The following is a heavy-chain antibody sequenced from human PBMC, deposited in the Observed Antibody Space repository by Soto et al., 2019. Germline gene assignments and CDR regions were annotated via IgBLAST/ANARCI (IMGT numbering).Heavy chain of an antibody. CDR2: IYYSGST. Sequence: QVQLQESGPGLVKPSETLSLTCTVSGGSISSYYWSWIRQPPGKGLEWIGYIYYSGSTNYNPSLKRRVTISVDTSKNQFSLKLSSVTAADTAVYYCARRWGMGFDYWGQGTLVTVSS. V-gene: IGHV4-59*01. D-gene: IGHD3-16*01. CDR1: GGSISSYY. J-gene: IGHJ4*02. CDR3: ARRWGMGFDY.